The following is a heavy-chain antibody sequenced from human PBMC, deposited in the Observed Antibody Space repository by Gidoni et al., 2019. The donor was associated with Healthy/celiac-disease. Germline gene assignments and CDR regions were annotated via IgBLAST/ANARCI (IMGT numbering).Heavy chain of an antibody. CDR1: GFTFSDYY. CDR3: AREVLRFLERGWFDP. Sequence: QVQLVESGVGLVKPGGSLRLSCAASGFTFSDYYMSWIRQAPGKGLEWVSYISSSSSYTNYADSVKGRFTISRDNAKNSLYLQMNSLRAEDTAVYYCAREVLRFLERGWFDPWGQGTLVTVSS. CDR2: ISSSSSYT. D-gene: IGHD3-3*01. J-gene: IGHJ5*02. V-gene: IGHV3-11*06.